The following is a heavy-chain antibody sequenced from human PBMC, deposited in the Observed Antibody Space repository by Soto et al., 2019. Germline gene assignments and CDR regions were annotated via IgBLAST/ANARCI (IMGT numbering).Heavy chain of an antibody. V-gene: IGHV3-21*01. D-gene: IGHD3-9*01. CDR3: ARVNSATGSMHFDH. CDR1: TFNFTHYT. Sequence: GGSLRLSCAGYTFNFTHYTLSWVRQAPGKGLEWVSSISATNTYIFYADSVKGRFTISRDNAKKSVSLQMSSLRAEDTALYYCARVNSATGSMHFDHWGQGTLVTVSS. J-gene: IGHJ4*02. CDR2: ISATNTYI.